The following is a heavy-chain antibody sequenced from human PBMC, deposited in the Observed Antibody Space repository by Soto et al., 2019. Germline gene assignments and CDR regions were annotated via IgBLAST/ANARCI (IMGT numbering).Heavy chain of an antibody. D-gene: IGHD6-13*01. V-gene: IGHV1-18*01. Sequence: ASVKVSCKASGYTFTSYVINWVRQAPGQGLEWMGWINTYDGNTNHAQKFQGRVTMTTDTSTSTAYMELRSLSSDDTAVYYCAASQQFDYWGQGTLVTVSS. J-gene: IGHJ4*02. CDR3: AASQQFDY. CDR1: GYTFTSYV. CDR2: INTYDGNT.